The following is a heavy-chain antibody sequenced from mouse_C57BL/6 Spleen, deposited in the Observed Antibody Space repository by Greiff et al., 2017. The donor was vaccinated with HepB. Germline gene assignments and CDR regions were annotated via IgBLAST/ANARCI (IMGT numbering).Heavy chain of an antibody. V-gene: IGHV1-72*01. J-gene: IGHJ1*03. CDR3: ARSSCYGSSWYFDV. CDR2: IDPNSGGT. Sequence: QVQLQQPGAELVKPGASVKLSCKASGYTFTSYWMHWVKQRPGRGLEWIGRIDPNSGGTKYNEKFKSKATLTVDKPSSTAYMQHSSLTSEDAAVSYGARSSCYGSSWYFDVWGTGTTVTVAS. CDR1: GYTFTSYW. D-gene: IGHD1-1*01.